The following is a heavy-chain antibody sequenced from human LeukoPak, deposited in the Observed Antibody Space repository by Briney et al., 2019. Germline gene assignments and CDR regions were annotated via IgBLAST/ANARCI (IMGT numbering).Heavy chain of an antibody. D-gene: IGHD3-10*01. J-gene: IGHJ3*02. CDR1: GFTFSSYS. V-gene: IGHV3-21*01. Sequence: GGSLRLSCAASGFTFSSYSMNWVRQAPGKGLEWVSSISSSSSYIYYADSVKGRFTISRDNAKNSLYLQMNSLRAEDTAVYYCSGSYYNGAPRTAASWGAFDIWGQGTMVTVSS. CDR2: ISSSSSYI. CDR3: SGSYYNGAPRTAASWGAFDI.